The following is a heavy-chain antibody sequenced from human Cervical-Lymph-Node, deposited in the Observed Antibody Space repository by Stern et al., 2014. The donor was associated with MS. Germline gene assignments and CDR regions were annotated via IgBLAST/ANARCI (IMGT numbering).Heavy chain of an antibody. V-gene: IGHV1-69*01. CDR3: ASPVTLTVGAMDV. CDR2: LIPIFGTE. Sequence: VQLVQSGAEVKKPGSSVKVSCRASGGTFSSNPVIWVRQAPGQGLEWMGGLIPIFGTENYAQKFRGRVTITADESTSTAYMELSSLRFEDTAVYYCASPVTLTVGAMDVWGQGTVVTVS. J-gene: IGHJ6*02. D-gene: IGHD4-17*01. CDR1: GGTFSSNP.